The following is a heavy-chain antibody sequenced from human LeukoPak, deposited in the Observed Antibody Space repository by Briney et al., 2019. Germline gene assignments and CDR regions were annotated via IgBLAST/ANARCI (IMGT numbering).Heavy chain of an antibody. CDR2: ISGSGGST. J-gene: IGHJ4*02. Sequence: GGSLRLSCAASGFTFSNYWMHWVRQAPGKGLEWVSAISGSGGSTYYADSVKGRFTISRDNSKNTLYLQMNSLRAEDTAVYYCADSYYYDSSGYFHFDYWGQGTLVTVSS. CDR3: ADSYYYDSSGYFHFDY. V-gene: IGHV3-23*01. CDR1: GFTFSNYW. D-gene: IGHD3-22*01.